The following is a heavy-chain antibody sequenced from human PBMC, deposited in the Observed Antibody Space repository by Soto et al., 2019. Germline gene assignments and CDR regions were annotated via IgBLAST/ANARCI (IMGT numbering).Heavy chain of an antibody. V-gene: IGHV1-69*06. D-gene: IGHD3-22*01. CDR1: GGTFSSYA. CDR3: ARDRGYYDSSGYSLGPPASLDY. CDR2: IIPIFGTA. Sequence: ASVKVSCKASGGTFSSYAISWVRQAPGQGLEWMGGIIPIFGTANYAQKFQGRVTITADKSTSTAYMELSSLRSEDTAVYYCARDRGYYDSSGYSLGPPASLDYWGQGTLVTVSS. J-gene: IGHJ4*02.